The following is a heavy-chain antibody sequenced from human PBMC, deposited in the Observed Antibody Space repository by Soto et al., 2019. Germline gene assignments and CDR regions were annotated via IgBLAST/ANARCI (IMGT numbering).Heavy chain of an antibody. V-gene: IGHV1-3*01. CDR2: INAGNGNT. D-gene: IGHD3-10*01. J-gene: IGHJ5*02. Sequence: ASVKVSCKASGYTFTSYAMHWVRQAPGQRLEWMGWINAGNGNTKYSQKFQGRVTITRDTSASTAYMELSSLRSEDTAVYYCARAPHYGSGSYYNWFDPWGQGTLVTVSS. CDR1: GYTFTSYA. CDR3: ARAPHYGSGSYYNWFDP.